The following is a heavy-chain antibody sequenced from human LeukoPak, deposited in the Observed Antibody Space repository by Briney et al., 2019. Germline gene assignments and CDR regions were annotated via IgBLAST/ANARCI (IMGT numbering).Heavy chain of an antibody. CDR3: ASSVVPAAVLTYYYYYMDV. V-gene: IGHV3-53*01. CDR1: GFTFSSNY. J-gene: IGHJ6*03. CDR2: IYSGGST. D-gene: IGHD2-2*01. Sequence: GGSLRLSCAASGFTFSSNYMSWVRQAPGKGLEWVSVIYSGGSTYYSDSVKGRFTISRDNSKNTLYLQMNSLRAEDTAVYYCASSVVPAAVLTYYYYYMDVWGKGTTVTVSS.